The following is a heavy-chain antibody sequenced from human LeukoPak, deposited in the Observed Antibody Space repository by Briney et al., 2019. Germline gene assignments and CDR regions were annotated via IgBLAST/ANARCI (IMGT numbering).Heavy chain of an antibody. CDR2: ISSSKTDI. CDR1: GFTFNTYN. V-gene: IGHV3-21*01. D-gene: IGHD2-15*01. J-gene: IGHJ4*02. Sequence: GGXLRLSCAASGFTFNTYNMNWVRQAPGKGLEWVSSISSSKTDIYYADSVRGRFTISRDNVKNSLYLQMNRLRAEDTAVYYCVREGRSISVWCSGGSCYDFDYWGQGTLVTVSS. CDR3: VREGRSISVWCSGGSCYDFDY.